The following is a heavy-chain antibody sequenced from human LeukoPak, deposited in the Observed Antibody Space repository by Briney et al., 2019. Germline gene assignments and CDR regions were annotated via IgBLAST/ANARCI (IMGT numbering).Heavy chain of an antibody. J-gene: IGHJ4*02. CDR3: ARDPRDGSSEYYFDY. Sequence: GGSLRLSCAACGFTFSSYSMNWVRQAPGKGLEWVSYISSSSSTIYYADSVKGRFTISRDNAKNSLYLQMNSLRAEDTAVYYCARDPRDGSSEYYFDYWGQGTLVTVSS. CDR2: ISSSSSTI. CDR1: GFTFSSYS. V-gene: IGHV3-48*01. D-gene: IGHD1-26*01.